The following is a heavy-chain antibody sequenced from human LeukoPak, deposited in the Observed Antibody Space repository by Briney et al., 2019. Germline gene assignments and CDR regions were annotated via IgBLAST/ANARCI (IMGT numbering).Heavy chain of an antibody. V-gene: IGHV4-34*01. CDR2: INHSGST. Sequence: SSETLSLTCAVYGGSFSGYYWSWIRQPPGKGLEWIGEINHSGSTNYNPSLKSRVTISVDTSKNQFSLKLSSVTAADTAVYYCARDLGRPKIANYFDYWGQGTLVTVSS. D-gene: IGHD1-1*01. CDR1: GGSFSGYY. J-gene: IGHJ4*02. CDR3: ARDLGRPKIANYFDY.